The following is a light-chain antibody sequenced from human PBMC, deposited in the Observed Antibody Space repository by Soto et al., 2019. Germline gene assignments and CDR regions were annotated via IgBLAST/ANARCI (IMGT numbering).Light chain of an antibody. Sequence: SVLTQPASVSGSPGQSITISCTGTSSDVGTYNLVSWYQQHPGKAPQLMLFEVSKRPSGFSNRFSGSKSGNTASLTISGLQAEDEADYYCCSYAGSSTYVFGTGTKVTVL. V-gene: IGLV2-23*02. CDR3: CSYAGSSTYV. CDR1: SSDVGTYNL. CDR2: EVS. J-gene: IGLJ1*01.